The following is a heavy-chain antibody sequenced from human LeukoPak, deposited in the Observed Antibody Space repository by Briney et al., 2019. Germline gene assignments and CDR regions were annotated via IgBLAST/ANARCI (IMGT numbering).Heavy chain of an antibody. D-gene: IGHD3-3*01. CDR2: IKQDGSEK. J-gene: IGHJ4*02. Sequence: GGSLRLSCAASGFTFSSYWMSWVRQAPGKGLEWVANIKQDGSEKYYVDSVKGRFTISRDNAKNSLYLQMNSLRAEDTAVYYCARGQRDTYYDFWSGYAFDYWGQGTLVTVSS. CDR3: ARGQRDTYYDFWSGYAFDY. V-gene: IGHV3-7*01. CDR1: GFTFSSYW.